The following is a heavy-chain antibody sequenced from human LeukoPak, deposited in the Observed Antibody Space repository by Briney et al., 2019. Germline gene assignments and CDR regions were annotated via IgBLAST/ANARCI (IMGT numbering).Heavy chain of an antibody. CDR2: ITGSGGST. V-gene: IGHV3-23*01. D-gene: IGHD6-13*01. Sequence: TGGSLRLSCAASGFTFSSYAMSWVRQAPGKGLEWVSAITGSGGSTYYADSVKGRFTISRDNSKNTLYLQMNSLRAEDTAVYYCAKRGGLQPRYSSSWYFDYWGQGTLVTVSS. CDR3: AKRGGLQPRYSSSWYFDY. J-gene: IGHJ4*02. CDR1: GFTFSSYA.